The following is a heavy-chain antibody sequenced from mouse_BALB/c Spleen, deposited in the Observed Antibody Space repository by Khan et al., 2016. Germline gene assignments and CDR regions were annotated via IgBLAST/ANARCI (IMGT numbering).Heavy chain of an antibody. J-gene: IGHJ2*01. CDR2: IYPGNGDA. D-gene: IGHD2-1*01. CDR1: GYTFTNYN. CDR3: ARGGGNNYFDY. V-gene: IGHV1-12*01. Sequence: QVQLQQPGAELVKPGDSVKMSCKASGYTFTNYNMHWVKQAPGQGLEWIGAIYPGNGDASYNQNFIGKATLTADKSSSTAYMLLASLTSDDSAVYYCARGGGNNYFDYWGQGTTLTVSS.